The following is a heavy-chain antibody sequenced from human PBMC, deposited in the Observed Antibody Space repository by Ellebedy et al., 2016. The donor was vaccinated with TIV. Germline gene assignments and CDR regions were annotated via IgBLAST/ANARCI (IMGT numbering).Heavy chain of an antibody. CDR3: ARDPGGGGDFGDNWFDP. Sequence: GGSLRLSCAASGFTFSSYEMNWVRQAPGKGLEWVAKIRQEGDEIYYVESVKGRFTISRDNAKNSLFLQMNSLTAEDTAVYYCARDPGGGGDFGDNWFDPWGQGTLVTVSS. J-gene: IGHJ5*02. CDR2: IRQEGDEI. D-gene: IGHD2-21*01. V-gene: IGHV3-7*01. CDR1: GFTFSSYE.